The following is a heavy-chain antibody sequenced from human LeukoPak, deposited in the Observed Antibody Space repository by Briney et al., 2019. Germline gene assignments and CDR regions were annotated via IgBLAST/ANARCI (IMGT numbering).Heavy chain of an antibody. CDR2: IYYSRST. Sequence: SETLSLTCTVSGGSISSYYWSWIRQPPGKGLEWIGYIYYSRSTNYNPSLKSRVTISVDTSKNQFSLKLSSVTAADTAVYYCASLFTGYSSNNNYFDYWGQGTLVTVSS. CDR3: ASLFTGYSSNNNYFDY. J-gene: IGHJ4*02. V-gene: IGHV4-59*01. CDR1: GGSISSYY. D-gene: IGHD6-13*01.